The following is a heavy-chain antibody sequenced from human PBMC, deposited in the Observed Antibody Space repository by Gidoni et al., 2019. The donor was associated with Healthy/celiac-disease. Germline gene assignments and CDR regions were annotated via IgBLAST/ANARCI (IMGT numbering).Heavy chain of an antibody. CDR3: ARDATPGDY. V-gene: IGHV3-7*04. D-gene: IGHD2-15*01. CDR2: IKQDGSEK. CDR1: GFTFRSDW. J-gene: IGHJ4*02. Sequence: EVQLVESGGGLVQPGGSLRLSWAASGFTFRSDWMSWVRQAPGKGLEWVANIKQDGSEKYYVDSVKGRFTISRDNAKNSLYLQMNSLRAEDTAVYYCARDATPGDYWGQGTLVTVSS.